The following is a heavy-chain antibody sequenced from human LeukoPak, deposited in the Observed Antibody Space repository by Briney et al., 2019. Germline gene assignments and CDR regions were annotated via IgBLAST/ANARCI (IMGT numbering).Heavy chain of an antibody. CDR2: ISSSSSYT. D-gene: IGHD1-26*01. CDR3: ARGGISGSYRYFDY. Sequence: PGGSLRLSCAISGFTFSACELTWIRQAPGKGLEWVSYISSSSSYTNYADSVKGRFTISRDNAKNSLYLQMNSLRAEDTAVYYCARGGISGSYRYFDYWGQGTLVTVSS. J-gene: IGHJ4*02. V-gene: IGHV3-11*06. CDR1: GFTFSACE.